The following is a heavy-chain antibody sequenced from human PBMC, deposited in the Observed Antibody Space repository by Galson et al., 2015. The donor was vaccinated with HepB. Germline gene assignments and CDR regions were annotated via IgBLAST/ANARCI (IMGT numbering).Heavy chain of an antibody. CDR1: GFTFRISS. Sequence: SLRLSCAASGFTFRISSMHWVRQAPGKGLEWLAIISSDSSIEYYADSVRGRFTISRDNSKNTLYLQMNSLTVEDTAVYYCAKDWQWLTDYWGQGTLVTVSS. V-gene: IGHV3-30-3*01. CDR2: ISSDSSIE. CDR3: AKDWQWLTDY. J-gene: IGHJ4*02. D-gene: IGHD6-19*01.